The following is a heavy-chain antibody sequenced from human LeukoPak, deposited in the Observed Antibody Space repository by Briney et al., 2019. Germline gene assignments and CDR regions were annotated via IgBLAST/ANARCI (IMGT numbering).Heavy chain of an antibody. J-gene: IGHJ4*02. CDR3: ATGIYGISAAGDYYFNY. CDR1: GYTFTGYY. CDR2: INPNSGGT. V-gene: IGHV1-2*02. Sequence: ASVKVSCKASGYTFTGYYMHWVRQAPGQGLEWMGWINPNSGGTNYAQKFQGRVTMTRDTSISTAYMELSRLRSDDTAMYYCATGIYGISAAGDYYFNYWGQGTLVTVSS. D-gene: IGHD6-13*01.